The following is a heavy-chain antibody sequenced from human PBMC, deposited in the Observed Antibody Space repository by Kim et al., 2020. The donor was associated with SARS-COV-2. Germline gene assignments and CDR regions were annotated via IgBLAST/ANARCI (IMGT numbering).Heavy chain of an antibody. D-gene: IGHD6-19*01. CDR3: ATPIAVAGTGGFDP. J-gene: IGHJ5*02. CDR2: INSDGSST. Sequence: GGSLRLSCAASGFTFSTYWMHWVRQAPGTGLVWVSRINSDGSSTSYADSVKGRFTISRDNAKNTLYLQMNSLRVEDTAVYYCATPIAVAGTGGFDPWGQGTLVTVSS. CDR1: GFTFSTYW. V-gene: IGHV3-74*01.